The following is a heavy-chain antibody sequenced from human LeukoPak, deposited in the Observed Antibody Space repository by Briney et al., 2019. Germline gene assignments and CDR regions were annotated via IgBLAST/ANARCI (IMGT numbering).Heavy chain of an antibody. CDR2: INSDGKTV. D-gene: IGHD2-8*01. CDR3: ARDARPVDAIPTFDY. Sequence: PGGSLRLSCAASEFMFSSYEMNWVRQAPGKGLEWVSYINSDGKTVYYADSVKGRFIVSRDNAKKSLYLQMNSLRAEDTAVYYCARDARPVDAIPTFDYWGQGTLVAVSS. J-gene: IGHJ4*02. V-gene: IGHV3-48*03. CDR1: EFMFSSYE.